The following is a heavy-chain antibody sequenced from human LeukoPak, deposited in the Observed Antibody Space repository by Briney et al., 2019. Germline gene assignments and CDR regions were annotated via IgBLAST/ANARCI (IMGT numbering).Heavy chain of an antibody. CDR1: GFTFSTYW. Sequence: GGSLRLSCAASGFTFSTYWMSWVRQAPGKGLEWVANINQAGSDKYYLDSVKGRFTISRDNAENSLYLQMNSLRAEDTAVYYCARGMIRGVMDDYWGQGTLVTVSS. J-gene: IGHJ4*02. D-gene: IGHD3-10*01. V-gene: IGHV3-7*05. CDR3: ARGMIRGVMDDY. CDR2: INQAGSDK.